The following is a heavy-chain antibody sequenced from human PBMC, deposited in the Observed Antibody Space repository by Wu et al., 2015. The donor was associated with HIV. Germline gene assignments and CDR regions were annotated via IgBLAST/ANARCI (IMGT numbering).Heavy chain of an antibody. Sequence: QVHLMQSGAEMKKAGASMKISCQASGYTFSNYYMHWVRQAPGQGLEWMGVINPSGGATRYAQRFQGRISITTDTSTNTVYMELYFPSKFEDTAIYFCARDVIPMAAAKSRWFDPGAGNPGHRLF. D-gene: IGHD2-21*01. CDR1: GYTFSNYY. V-gene: IGHV1-46*01. J-gene: IGHJ5*02. CDR2: INPSGGAT. CDR3: ARDVIPMAAAKSRWFDP.